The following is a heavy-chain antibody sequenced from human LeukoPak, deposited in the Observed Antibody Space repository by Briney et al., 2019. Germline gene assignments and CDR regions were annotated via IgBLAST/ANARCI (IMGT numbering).Heavy chain of an antibody. D-gene: IGHD2-2*01. CDR3: ARRAVQDSSTDQYNWFDP. CDR1: GGSFSGYY. J-gene: IGHJ5*02. Sequence: SETLSLTCAVYGGSFSGYYWSWIRQPPGKGLEWIGEINHSGSTNYNPSLTSRVTISVDTSKNQFSLKLSSVTAADTAVYYCARRAVQDSSTDQYNWFDPWGQGALVTVSS. CDR2: INHSGST. V-gene: IGHV4-34*01.